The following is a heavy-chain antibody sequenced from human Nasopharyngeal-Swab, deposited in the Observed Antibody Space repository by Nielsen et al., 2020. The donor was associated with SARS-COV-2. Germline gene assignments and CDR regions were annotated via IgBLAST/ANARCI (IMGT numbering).Heavy chain of an antibody. V-gene: IGHV3-48*04. CDR2: MSSNSRAI. CDR3: ARGGPNLETLTGYYPFDY. J-gene: IGHJ4*02. D-gene: IGHD3-9*01. CDR1: GFSFSSYS. Sequence: GESLKISCEASGFSFSSYSMNWVRQAPGKGLEWLSYMSSNSRAIFYADSVKGRFTISRDNTKNFLYLDMNSLRSDDTAVYYCARGGPNLETLTGYYPFDYCGQGTLVTVSS.